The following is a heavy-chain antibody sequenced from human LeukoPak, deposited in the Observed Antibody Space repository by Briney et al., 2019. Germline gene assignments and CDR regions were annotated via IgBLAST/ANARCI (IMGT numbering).Heavy chain of an antibody. Sequence: ASVKVSCKASGYTFTSYYMHWVRQAPGQGLEWMGIINPSGGSTGYTQKFQGRVTMTRDTSTSTVYMELSSLRSEDTAVYYCARDKGMEYSSSYGMDVWGQGTTVTVSS. D-gene: IGHD6-6*01. CDR3: ARDKGMEYSSSYGMDV. J-gene: IGHJ6*02. CDR2: INPSGGST. CDR1: GYTFTSYY. V-gene: IGHV1-46*01.